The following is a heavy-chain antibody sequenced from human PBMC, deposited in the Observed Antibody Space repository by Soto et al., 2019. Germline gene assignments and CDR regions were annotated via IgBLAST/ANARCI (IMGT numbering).Heavy chain of an antibody. J-gene: IGHJ5*02. Sequence: QVQLVQSGAEVTKPGASVKVSCKTSGYTFFTYGINWVRQAPGQGLEWMGWISAYNGDTKYAQNLQGRVTMTTDTSTSTAYMDLRSLRSDDTAVYYCAREGRGYANYFAPWGQGTLVTVSS. CDR2: ISAYNGDT. CDR1: GYTFFTYG. CDR3: AREGRGYANYFAP. V-gene: IGHV1-18*01. D-gene: IGHD5-12*01.